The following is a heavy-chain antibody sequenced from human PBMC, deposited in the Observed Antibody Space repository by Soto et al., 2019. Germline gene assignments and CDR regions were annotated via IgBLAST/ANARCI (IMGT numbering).Heavy chain of an antibody. CDR3: ARENGDYHFDY. CDR1: GGSISSGGYS. V-gene: IGHV4-30-2*01. D-gene: IGHD4-17*01. CDR2: IYHSGST. J-gene: IGHJ4*02. Sequence: SETLSLTCAVSGGSISSGGYSWSWIRQPPGKGLEWIGYIYHSGSTYYNPSLKSRVTISVDRSKNQFSLKLSSVTAADTAVYYCARENGDYHFDYWGQGTPVTVSS.